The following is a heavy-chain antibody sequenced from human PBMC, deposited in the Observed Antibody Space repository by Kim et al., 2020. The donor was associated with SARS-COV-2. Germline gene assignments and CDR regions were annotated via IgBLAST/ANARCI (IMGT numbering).Heavy chain of an antibody. Sequence: SQTLSLTCAISGDSVSSNSATWNWVRQSPSRGLEWLGRTYYRSKWYNDYAVSVKSRITINPDTSKNQFSLQLNSLTPEDMAMYYCVREEVVRGVTGGMDVWGQGTTVTVSS. D-gene: IGHD3-10*01. CDR2: TYYRSKWYN. CDR1: GDSVSSNSAT. J-gene: IGHJ6*02. CDR3: VREEVVRGVTGGMDV. V-gene: IGHV6-1*01.